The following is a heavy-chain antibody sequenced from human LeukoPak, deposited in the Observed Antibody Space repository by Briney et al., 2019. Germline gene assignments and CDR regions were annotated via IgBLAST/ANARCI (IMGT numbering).Heavy chain of an antibody. CDR1: GYTFTGYY. V-gene: IGHV1-2*02. Sequence: ASVKVSCKASGYTFTGYYMHWVRQAPGQGLEWMGWINPNSGGTNYAQKFQGRVTMTRDTSISTAYMELSRLRSDDTAVYYCARRRYCSGGTCYYNFDYWGQGTLVTVSS. J-gene: IGHJ4*02. D-gene: IGHD2-15*01. CDR2: INPNSGGT. CDR3: ARRRYCSGGTCYYNFDY.